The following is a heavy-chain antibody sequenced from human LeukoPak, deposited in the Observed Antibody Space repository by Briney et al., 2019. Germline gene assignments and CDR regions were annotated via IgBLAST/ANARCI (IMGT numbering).Heavy chain of an antibody. V-gene: IGHV1-2*02. CDR2: INPNSGGT. D-gene: IGHD2-2*01. Sequence: GASVKVSCKASGYTFTGYYMHWVRQAPGQGLEWMGWINPNSGGTNYAQKFQGRVTMTRDTSISTAYMELSRLRSADTAVYYCARGIVVVPAAMRWWFDPWGQGTLVTVSS. CDR1: GYTFTGYY. CDR3: ARGIVVVPAAMRWWFDP. J-gene: IGHJ5*02.